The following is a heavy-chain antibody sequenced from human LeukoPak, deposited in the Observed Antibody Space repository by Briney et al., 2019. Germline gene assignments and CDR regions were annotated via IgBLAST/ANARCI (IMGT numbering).Heavy chain of an antibody. D-gene: IGHD5-18*01. Sequence: GGSLRLSCAASGFTLSSYEMNWVRQAPGKGLEWVSYISDTGSSIYYADSVKGRFTIFRDNAKNSLYLQMNSLRVEDTAIYYCARDQGTAMAPYYFDYWGQGALVTVSS. CDR2: ISDTGSSI. V-gene: IGHV3-48*03. CDR3: ARDQGTAMAPYYFDY. CDR1: GFTLSSYE. J-gene: IGHJ4*02.